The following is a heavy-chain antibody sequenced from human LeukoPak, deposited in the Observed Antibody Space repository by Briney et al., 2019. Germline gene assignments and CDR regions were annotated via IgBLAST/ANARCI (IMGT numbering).Heavy chain of an antibody. CDR2: FDPEDGET. V-gene: IGHV1-24*01. CDR1: GYTLTELS. Sequence: ASVKVSCKVSGYTLTELSMHWVRQAPGKGLEWMGGFDPEDGETIYAQKFQGRVTMTKDTSTDTAYMELSSLRSEDTAGYYCATSRTTVVTLRFDPWGQGTLVTVSS. J-gene: IGHJ5*02. D-gene: IGHD4-23*01. CDR3: ATSRTTVVTLRFDP.